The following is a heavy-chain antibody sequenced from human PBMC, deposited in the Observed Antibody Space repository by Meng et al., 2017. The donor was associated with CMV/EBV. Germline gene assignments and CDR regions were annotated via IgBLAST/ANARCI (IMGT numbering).Heavy chain of an antibody. Sequence: GGPLRLSCAASGFTFSSYEMNWVRQAPGKGLEWVSYISSSGSTIYYADSVKGRFTISRDNAKNSLYLQMNSLRAEDTAVYYCARARERITIFGVVTYFGMDVWGQGTTVTVSS. J-gene: IGHJ6*02. CDR1: GFTFSSYE. CDR3: ARARERITIFGVVTYFGMDV. D-gene: IGHD3-3*01. CDR2: ISSSGSTI. V-gene: IGHV3-48*03.